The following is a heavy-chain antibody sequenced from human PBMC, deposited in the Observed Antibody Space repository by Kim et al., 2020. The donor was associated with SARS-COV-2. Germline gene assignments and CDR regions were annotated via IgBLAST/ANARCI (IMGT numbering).Heavy chain of an antibody. V-gene: IGHV1-3*01. Sequence: ASVKVSCKASGYTFTSYAMHWVRQAPGQRLEWMGWINAGNGNTKYSQKFQGTVTITRDTSASTAYMELSSLRSEDTAVYYCARDRDWGGQGAFDIWGQGTMVTVSS. CDR2: INAGNGNT. CDR1: GYTFTSYA. J-gene: IGHJ3*02. D-gene: IGHD3-16*01. CDR3: ARDRDWGGQGAFDI.